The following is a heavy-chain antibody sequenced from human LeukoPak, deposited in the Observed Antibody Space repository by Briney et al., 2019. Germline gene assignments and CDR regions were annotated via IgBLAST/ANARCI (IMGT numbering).Heavy chain of an antibody. V-gene: IGHV3-72*01. Sequence: GGSLRLSCAGSGFIFCDYMLGWVRQVPGKGLEWIGGIRRKRNGYTTEFAASGEGRFTISRVDSESSLYLHMNDLKTEYTAVYYCSRDGPQGHQSGLDIWGQGTMVTVSS. J-gene: IGHJ3*02. CDR1: GFIFCDYM. D-gene: IGHD3-3*01. CDR3: SRDGPQGHQSGLDI. CDR2: IRRKRNGYTT.